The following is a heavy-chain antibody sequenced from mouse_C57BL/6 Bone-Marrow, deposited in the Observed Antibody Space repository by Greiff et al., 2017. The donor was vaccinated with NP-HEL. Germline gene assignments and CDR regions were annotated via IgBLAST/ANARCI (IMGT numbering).Heavy chain of an antibody. CDR1: GFTFSSYG. CDR3: ARRSPYYYAMDY. CDR2: ISSGGSYT. V-gene: IGHV5-6*01. J-gene: IGHJ4*01. Sequence: EVQLQESGGDLVKPGGSLKLSCAASGFTFSSYGMSWVRQTPDKRLEWVATISSGGSYTYYPDSVKGRFTISRDNAKNTLYLQMSSLKSEDTAMYYCARRSPYYYAMDYWGQGTSVTVSS.